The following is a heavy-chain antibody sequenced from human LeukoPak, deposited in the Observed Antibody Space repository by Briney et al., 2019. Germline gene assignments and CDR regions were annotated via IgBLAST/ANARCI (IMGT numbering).Heavy chain of an antibody. CDR2: IIPILGIA. Sequence: AASVKVSCKASGGTFSSYTISWVRQAPGQGREWMGRIIPILGIANYAQKFQGRVTITADKSTSTAYMELSSLRSEDTAVYYCATDYYDSSGYYYGGTDWGQGTLVTVSS. D-gene: IGHD3-22*01. CDR1: GGTFSSYT. J-gene: IGHJ4*02. CDR3: ATDYYDSSGYYYGGTD. V-gene: IGHV1-69*02.